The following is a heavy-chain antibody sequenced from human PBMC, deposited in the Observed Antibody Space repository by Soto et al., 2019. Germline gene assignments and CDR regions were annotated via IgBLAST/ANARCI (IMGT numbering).Heavy chain of an antibody. V-gene: IGHV3-30*18. Sequence: GGTLRLSCAVSGFVFSSYDMHWVRQAPGKGLEWVAVISNDGSNKDYADSVKGRFTISRDNSKITLYLQMNGLRAEDTAVYYCAKGKTIFGVVVVSEYWGQGTLVTVSS. D-gene: IGHD3-3*01. CDR1: GFVFSSYD. CDR3: AKGKTIFGVVVVSEY. J-gene: IGHJ4*01. CDR2: ISNDGSNK.